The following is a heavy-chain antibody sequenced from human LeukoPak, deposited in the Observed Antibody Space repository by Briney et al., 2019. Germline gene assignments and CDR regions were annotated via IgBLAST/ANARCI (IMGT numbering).Heavy chain of an antibody. CDR1: GGSFSGYY. Sequence: PSETLSLTCAVYGGSFSGYYWSWFRQPPGKGLEWIGEINHSGSTNYNPSLKSRVTISVDTSKNQFSLKLSSVTAADTAVYYCARFYYDSSGYYFDYWGQGTLVTVSS. CDR2: INHSGST. V-gene: IGHV4-34*01. J-gene: IGHJ4*02. D-gene: IGHD3-22*01. CDR3: ARFYYDSSGYYFDY.